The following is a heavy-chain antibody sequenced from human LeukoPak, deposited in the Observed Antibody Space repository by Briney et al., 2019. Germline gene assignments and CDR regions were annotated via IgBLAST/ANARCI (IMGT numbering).Heavy chain of an antibody. J-gene: IGHJ6*02. D-gene: IGHD5-12*01. V-gene: IGHV1-8*01. CDR1: GYTFTSYD. CDR3: ASRGLATTAFDYYYGMDV. CDR2: MNPNSGNT. Sequence: GASVKVSCKASGYTFTSYDINWVRQATGQGLEWMGWMNPNSGNTGYAQKFQGRVTMTRNTSISTAYMELSSLRSEDTAVYYCASRGLATTAFDYYYGMDVWGQGTTVTVSS.